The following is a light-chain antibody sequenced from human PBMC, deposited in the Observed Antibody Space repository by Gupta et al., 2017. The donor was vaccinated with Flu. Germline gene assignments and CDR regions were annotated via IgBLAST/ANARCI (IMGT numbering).Light chain of an antibody. J-gene: IGKJ4*01. V-gene: IGKV3-20*01. CDR3: QQYDSSPMVT. CDR1: QSVSSSF. Sequence: TLSLSPGERATLSCRASQSVSSSFLAWYQQKPGQAPRLLIYSTSTRATGIPDRFSGSGSGTDFTLTISRLEPEDFAVYYCQQYDSSPMVTFGGGTKVEIK. CDR2: STS.